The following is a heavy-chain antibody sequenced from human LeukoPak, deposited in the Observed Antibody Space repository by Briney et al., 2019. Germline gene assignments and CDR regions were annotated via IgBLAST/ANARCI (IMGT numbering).Heavy chain of an antibody. Sequence: HPGGSLRLSCAASGITVSTNYMSWVRQAPGKGLEWVSIIYSGGATFYADSVKGRFTISRENSKNTLWLQMNSLRAEDTAVYYCAKDAGGNWNYDGGFDYWGQGTLVTVSS. D-gene: IGHD1-7*01. V-gene: IGHV3-66*01. CDR3: AKDAGGNWNYDGGFDY. CDR1: GITVSTNY. J-gene: IGHJ4*02. CDR2: IYSGGAT.